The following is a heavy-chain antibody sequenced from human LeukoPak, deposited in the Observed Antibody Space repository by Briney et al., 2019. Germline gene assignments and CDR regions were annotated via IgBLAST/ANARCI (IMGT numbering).Heavy chain of an antibody. J-gene: IGHJ4*02. D-gene: IGHD6-13*01. CDR3: AREAAVAGTVFDY. CDR1: GFTFSDYY. V-gene: IGHV3-7*01. Sequence: GGSLRLSCAASGFTFSDYYMSWIRQAPGKGLEWVASIKQDGSEKYNVDSVKGRFTISRDNAKNSLYLQMNSLRAEDTAVYYCAREAAVAGTVFDYWGQGTLVTVSS. CDR2: IKQDGSEK.